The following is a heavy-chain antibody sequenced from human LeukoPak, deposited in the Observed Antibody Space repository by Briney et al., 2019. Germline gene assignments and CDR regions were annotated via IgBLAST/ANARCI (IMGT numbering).Heavy chain of an antibody. CDR2: ISYDGSNK. J-gene: IGHJ4*02. CDR3: ASSSYYDYVWGSYPGTDY. V-gene: IGHV3-30*04. CDR1: GFTFSSYA. Sequence: PGRSLRLSCAASGFTFSSYAMHWVRQAPGKGLEWVAVISYDGSNKYYADSVKGRFTISRDNSKNTLYLQMNSLRAEDTAVYYCASSSYYDYVWGSYPGTDYWGQGTLVTVSS. D-gene: IGHD3-16*01.